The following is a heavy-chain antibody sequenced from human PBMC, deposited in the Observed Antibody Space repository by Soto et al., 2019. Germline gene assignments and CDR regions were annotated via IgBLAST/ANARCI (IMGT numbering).Heavy chain of an antibody. CDR1: GFTFSTYA. J-gene: IGHJ6*02. V-gene: IGHV3-30-3*01. Sequence: QVQLVESGGGVVQPGRSLRLSCAASGFTFSTYAIHWVRQAPGKGLEWVALILNDGSTKYYADSVEGRFTISRDSSENTLYLQMNSLRPEDTAVYYCAEAQGYYYGMDVWGQGTTVTVSS. CDR2: ILNDGSTK. CDR3: AEAQGYYYGMDV.